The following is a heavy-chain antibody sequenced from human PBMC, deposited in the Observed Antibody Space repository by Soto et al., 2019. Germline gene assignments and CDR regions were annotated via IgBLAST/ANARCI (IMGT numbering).Heavy chain of an antibody. J-gene: IGHJ3*02. CDR3: ARHGLVDTAMGDAFDI. V-gene: IGHV4-34*01. D-gene: IGHD5-18*01. Sequence: PSETLSLTCAVYGGSFSGYYWSWIRQPPGKGLEWIGEINHSGSTNYNPSLKSRVTISVDTSKNQFSLKLSSVTAADTAVYYCARHGLVDTAMGDAFDIWGQGTMVTVSS. CDR1: GGSFSGYY. CDR2: INHSGST.